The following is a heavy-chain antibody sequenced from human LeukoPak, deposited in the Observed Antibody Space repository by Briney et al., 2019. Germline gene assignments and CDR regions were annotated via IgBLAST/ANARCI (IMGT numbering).Heavy chain of an antibody. J-gene: IGHJ4*02. CDR1: GFTFSSYG. CDR3: AKNFGLGPVFDY. D-gene: IGHD3/OR15-3a*01. V-gene: IGHV3-30*18. CDR2: ISYDGSNK. Sequence: GRSLRLSCAASGFTFSSYGMHWVRQAPGKGLEWVAVISYDGSNKYYADSVKGRFTISRDNSKNTLYLQMNSLRAEDTAVYYCAKNFGLGPVFDYWGQGTLVTVSS.